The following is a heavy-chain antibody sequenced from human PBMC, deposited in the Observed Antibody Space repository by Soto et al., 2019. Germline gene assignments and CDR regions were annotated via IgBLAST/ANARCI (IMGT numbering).Heavy chain of an antibody. CDR2: ISYDGSNK. CDR1: GFTFSSYA. D-gene: IGHD3-16*01. CDR3: ARDLGSYAMAPPYFDY. Sequence: PGGSLRLSCAASGFTFSSYAMHWVRQAPGKGLEWVAVISYDGSNKYYADSVKGRFTISRDNSKNTLYLQMNSLRAEDTAVYYCARDLGSYAMAPPYFDYWGQGTLVTVS. J-gene: IGHJ4*02. V-gene: IGHV3-30-3*01.